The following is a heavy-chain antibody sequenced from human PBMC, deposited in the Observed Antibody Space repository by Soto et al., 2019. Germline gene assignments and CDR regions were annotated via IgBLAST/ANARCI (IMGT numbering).Heavy chain of an antibody. CDR1: GFTFSSYS. D-gene: IGHD3-16*02. J-gene: IGHJ4*02. CDR3: ARDYYDYVWGSYRLMYYFDY. CDR2: ISSSSSTI. Sequence: GGSLRLSCAASGFTFSSYSMNWVRQAPGKGLEWVSYISSSSSTIYYADSVKGRFTISRDNAKNSLYLQMNSLRDEDTAVYYCARDYYDYVWGSYRLMYYFDYWGQGTLVTVSS. V-gene: IGHV3-48*02.